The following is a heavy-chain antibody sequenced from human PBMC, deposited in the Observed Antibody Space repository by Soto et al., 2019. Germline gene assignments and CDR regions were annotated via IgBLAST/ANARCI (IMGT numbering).Heavy chain of an antibody. V-gene: IGHV3-30*18. Sequence: VGSLRLSCAASGFTFSSYGMHWVRQAPGKGLEWVAVISYDGSNKYYADSVKGRFTISRDNSKNTLYLQMNSLRAEDTAVYYCAKSLPSIVVVTATHHYYGMDVWGQGTTVTVSS. CDR3: AKSLPSIVVVTATHHYYGMDV. CDR2: ISYDGSNK. J-gene: IGHJ6*02. D-gene: IGHD2-21*02. CDR1: GFTFSSYG.